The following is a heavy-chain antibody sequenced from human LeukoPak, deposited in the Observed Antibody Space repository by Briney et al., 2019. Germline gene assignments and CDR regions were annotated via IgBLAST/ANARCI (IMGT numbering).Heavy chain of an antibody. D-gene: IGHD3-3*01. J-gene: IGHJ4*02. Sequence: SETLSLTCTVSGGSISSYYWSWIRQPPGKGLEWIGYIYYSGSTNYNPSLKSRVTISVDTSKNQFSLKLSSVTAADTAVYYCARGEGRFLEWLLSAYYFDYWGQGTLVTVSS. CDR2: IYYSGST. CDR1: GGSISSYY. CDR3: ARGEGRFLEWLLSAYYFDY. V-gene: IGHV4-59*08.